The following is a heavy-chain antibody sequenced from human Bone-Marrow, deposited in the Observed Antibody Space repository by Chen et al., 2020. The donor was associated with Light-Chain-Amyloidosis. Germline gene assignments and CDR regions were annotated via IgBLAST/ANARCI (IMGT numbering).Heavy chain of an antibody. D-gene: IGHD1-7*01. CDR3: ATRARKNYNYQGMDV. Sequence: QVQLVQSGAEVKPPGASVKVSCKVSGYTLSDLSIHWVRQTPGKGLEWMGGLGREYGEAIYAQRFQGRVTMTEDTSTDTAFMDRSSLRSEDTAVYYCATRARKNYNYQGMDVWGQGTTVTVSS. CDR1: GYTLSDLS. V-gene: IGHV1-24*01. CDR2: LGREYGEA. J-gene: IGHJ6*02.